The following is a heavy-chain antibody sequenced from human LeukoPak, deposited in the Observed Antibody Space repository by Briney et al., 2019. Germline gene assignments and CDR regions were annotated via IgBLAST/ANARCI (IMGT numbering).Heavy chain of an antibody. CDR2: IYHSGST. J-gene: IGHJ3*02. Sequence: PSETLSLTCTVSGYSISSGYYWGWIRQPPGKGLEWIGSIYHSGSTYYNPSLKSRVTISVDKSKNQFSLKLSSVTAADTAVYYCAREGLRAFDIWGQGTMVTVSS. V-gene: IGHV4-38-2*02. CDR3: AREGLRAFDI. CDR1: GYSISSGYY.